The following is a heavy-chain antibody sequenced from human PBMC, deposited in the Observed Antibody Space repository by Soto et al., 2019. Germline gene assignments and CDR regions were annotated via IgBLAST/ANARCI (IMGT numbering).Heavy chain of an antibody. D-gene: IGHD3-10*01. CDR3: ARHPTLYGSGSYYNLGAFDI. Sequence: SETLSLTCTVSGGSISSSSYYWGWIRQPPGKGLEWIGSIYYSGSTYYNPSLKSRVTISVDTSKNQFSLKLSSVTAADTAVYYCARHPTLYGSGSYYNLGAFDIWGQGTMVTVSS. CDR2: IYYSGST. CDR1: GGSISSSSYY. J-gene: IGHJ3*02. V-gene: IGHV4-39*01.